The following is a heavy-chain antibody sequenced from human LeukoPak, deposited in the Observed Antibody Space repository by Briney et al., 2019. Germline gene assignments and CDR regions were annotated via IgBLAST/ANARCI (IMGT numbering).Heavy chain of an antibody. CDR2: INTNTGNP. D-gene: IGHD5-18*01. J-gene: IGHJ4*02. CDR1: GYTFTSYA. Sequence: GASVKVSCKASGYTFTSYAMNWVRQAPGQGLEWMGWINTNTGNPTYAQGFTGRFVFSLDTSVNTAYLQISSLKAEDTAVYYCARGWIQLWLAYFDYWGQGTLVTVSS. CDR3: ARGWIQLWLAYFDY. V-gene: IGHV7-4-1*02.